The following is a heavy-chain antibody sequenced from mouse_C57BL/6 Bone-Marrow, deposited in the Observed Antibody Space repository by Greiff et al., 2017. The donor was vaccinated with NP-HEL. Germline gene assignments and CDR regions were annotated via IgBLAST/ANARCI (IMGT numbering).Heavy chain of an antibody. Sequence: EVKVVESGGGLVKPGGSLKLSCAASGFTFSDYGMHWVRQAPEKGLEWVAYISSGSSTIYYADTVKGRFTISRDNAKNTLFLQMSSLRSEDTAMYYGARSRPLAMDYWGQGTSVTVSS. CDR2: ISSGSSTI. V-gene: IGHV5-17*01. CDR3: ARSRPLAMDY. D-gene: IGHD1-1*01. J-gene: IGHJ4*01. CDR1: GFTFSDYG.